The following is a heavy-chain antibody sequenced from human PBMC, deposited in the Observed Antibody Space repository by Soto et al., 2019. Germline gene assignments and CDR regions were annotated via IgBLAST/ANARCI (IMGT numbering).Heavy chain of an antibody. CDR3: ARGEGEDNIKQLYYYGVDV. D-gene: IGHD3-16*01. CDR2: IFPGDSDT. V-gene: IGHV5-51*01. J-gene: IGHJ6*02. CDR1: GYIFTSYW. Sequence: GESLKISCKGSGYIFTSYWIAWVRQMPGKGLEWVGIIFPGDSDTRYSPSFHGQATITADTSISTAYLRWSSLKASDTAMYYCARGEGEDNIKQLYYYGVDVWGQGTTVTVSS.